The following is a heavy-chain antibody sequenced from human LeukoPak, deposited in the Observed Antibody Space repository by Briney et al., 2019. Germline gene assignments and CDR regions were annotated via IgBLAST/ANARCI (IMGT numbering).Heavy chain of an antibody. CDR3: ARGPRTYYYDSSGYYYNY. D-gene: IGHD3-22*01. CDR1: GYSFTSYW. CDR2: IYPGDSDT. Sequence: GESLKIYCKGSGYSFTSYWIGWVRQMPGKGLEWMGIIYPGDSDTRYSPSFQGQVTISADKSISTAYLQWSSLKASDTAMYYCARGPRTYYYDSSGYYYNYWGQGTLVTVSS. J-gene: IGHJ4*02. V-gene: IGHV5-51*01.